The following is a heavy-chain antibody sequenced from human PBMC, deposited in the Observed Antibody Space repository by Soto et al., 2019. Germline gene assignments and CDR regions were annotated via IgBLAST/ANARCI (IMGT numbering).Heavy chain of an antibody. CDR1: GGSISSSSYY. V-gene: IGHV4-39*01. CDR2: TYYSGST. J-gene: IGHJ6*02. Sequence: PSDTLSLTCTVSGGSISSSSYYWGWIRQPPGKGLEWIGCTYYSGSTYYNPSLKSRVTISVDTSKNQFSLKLSSVTAADTAVYYCVQGRGYSVYYYYYGMDAWGQGTTVTVSS. D-gene: IGHD5-12*01. CDR3: VQGRGYSVYYYYYGMDA.